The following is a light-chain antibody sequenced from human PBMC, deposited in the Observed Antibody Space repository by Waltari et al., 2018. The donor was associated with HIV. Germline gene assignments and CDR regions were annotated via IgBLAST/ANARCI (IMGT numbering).Light chain of an antibody. CDR1: KLGDKY. Sequence: SYELTQSPSVSVSPGQTASITCSGDKLGDKYACWYQQKPGQSPVLVIYQDSKRPSGIPERFYGSNSGNTATLTISGTQAMDEADYYCQAWDSSTYVVFGGGTKLTVL. CDR2: QDS. J-gene: IGLJ2*01. CDR3: QAWDSSTYVV. V-gene: IGLV3-1*01.